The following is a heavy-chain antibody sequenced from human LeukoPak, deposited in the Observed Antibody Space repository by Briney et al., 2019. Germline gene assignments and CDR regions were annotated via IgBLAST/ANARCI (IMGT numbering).Heavy chain of an antibody. D-gene: IGHD3-22*01. V-gene: IGHV3-66*01. Sequence: GGSLRLSCAASGFTVSSNYMSWVRQAPGKGPEWVSVIYSGGSTYYADSVKGRFTISRDNSKNTLYLQMNSLRAEDTAVYYCARATSYYDSSGYWTYYFDYWGQGTLVTVSS. CDR2: IYSGGST. CDR1: GFTVSSNY. J-gene: IGHJ4*02. CDR3: ARATSYYDSSGYWTYYFDY.